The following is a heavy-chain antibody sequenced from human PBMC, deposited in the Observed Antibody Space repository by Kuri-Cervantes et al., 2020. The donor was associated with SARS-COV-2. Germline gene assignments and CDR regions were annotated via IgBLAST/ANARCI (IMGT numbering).Heavy chain of an antibody. CDR2: ISGSGGST. CDR1: GFTFSSYA. V-gene: IGHV3-23*01. Sequence: LSLTCAASGFTFSSYAMSWVRQAPGKGLEWVSAISGSGGSTYYADSVKGRSTISRDNSKNTLYLQMNSLRAEDTAVYYFSKGGNRDNWFDPWGQGTLVTVSS. D-gene: IGHD1-14*01. J-gene: IGHJ5*02. CDR3: SKGGNRDNWFDP.